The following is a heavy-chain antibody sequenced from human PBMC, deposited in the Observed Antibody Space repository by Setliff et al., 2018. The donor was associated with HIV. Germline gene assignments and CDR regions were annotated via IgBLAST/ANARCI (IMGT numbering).Heavy chain of an antibody. CDR2: VNSDGSSK. CDR1: ELTFSTHA. CDR3: HSGYDTEEQSYFDY. J-gene: IGHJ4*02. Sequence: GGSLRLSCAASELTFSTHAIHWVRQAPGKGLVWVSRVNSDGSSKTYADYVKDRFTISRDNAKNTLYLQMNSLRAEDTGVYYCHSGYDTEEQSYFDYWGQGTLVTVSS. D-gene: IGHD5-12*01. V-gene: IGHV3-74*01.